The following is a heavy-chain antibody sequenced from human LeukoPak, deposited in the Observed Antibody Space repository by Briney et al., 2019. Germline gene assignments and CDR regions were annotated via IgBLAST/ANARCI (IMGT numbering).Heavy chain of an antibody. CDR2: ISNDGTNK. CDR1: GFSFSDYG. Sequence: PGGSLRPSCAASGFSFSDYGMHWVRQAAGKGLECVALISNDGTNKFYVDPVKGRFTISRDNSKNTLYLQMDSLRTEDTAVYYCARDWARGNSYYVDYWGQGTLVTVSS. V-gene: IGHV3-30*03. CDR3: ARDWARGNSYYVDY. J-gene: IGHJ4*02. D-gene: IGHD4-23*01.